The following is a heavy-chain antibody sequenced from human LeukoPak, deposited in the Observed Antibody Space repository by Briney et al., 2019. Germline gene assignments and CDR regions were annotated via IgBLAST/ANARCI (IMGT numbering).Heavy chain of an antibody. J-gene: IGHJ6*02. V-gene: IGHV3-74*01. CDR3: ARDYYDSSGRYYGMDV. D-gene: IGHD3-22*01. Sequence: PGGSLRLSCAASGFTFSSYWMHWVRQAPGKGLVWVSRINSDGSSTSYADSVKGRFTISRDNAKNTLYLQMNSQRAEDTAVYYCARDYYDSSGRYYGMDVWGQGTTVTVSS. CDR1: GFTFSSYW. CDR2: INSDGSST.